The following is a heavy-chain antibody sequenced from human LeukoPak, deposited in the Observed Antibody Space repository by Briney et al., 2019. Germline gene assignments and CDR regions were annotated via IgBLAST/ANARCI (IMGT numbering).Heavy chain of an antibody. CDR1: GGSISSYY. V-gene: IGHV4-59*08. Sequence: SETLSLTCTVSGGSISSYYWSWIRQPPGKGLEWIGYIYYSGSTNYNPSLKSRVTISVDTSKNQFSLKLSSVTAADTAVYYCARHTRGGYDSYFDYWGQGTLVTVSS. J-gene: IGHJ4*02. CDR3: ARHTRGGYDSYFDY. D-gene: IGHD5-12*01. CDR2: IYYSGST.